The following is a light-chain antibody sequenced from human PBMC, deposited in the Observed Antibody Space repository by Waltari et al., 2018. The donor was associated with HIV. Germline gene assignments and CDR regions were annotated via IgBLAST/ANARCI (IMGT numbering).Light chain of an antibody. CDR3: NSRDTSVNHQV. CDR1: SLSRSY. Sequence: SSELTQDPAVSVALGQTVRITCQGASLSRSYASSSQQKPGQAPVRFTYGKNTRPSGIPDRFSASSSGTTASLTISGAQAEDEADYYCNSRDTSVNHQVFCGGTTLTVL. J-gene: IGLJ2*01. V-gene: IGLV3-19*01. CDR2: GKN.